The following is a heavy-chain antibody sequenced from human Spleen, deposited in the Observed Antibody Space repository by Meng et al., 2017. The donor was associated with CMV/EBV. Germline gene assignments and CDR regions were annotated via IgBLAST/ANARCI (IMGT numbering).Heavy chain of an antibody. CDR2: IYHSGST. CDR1: GYSISSGYY. J-gene: IGHJ4*02. CDR3: ARGPFCINGVCPYYLDY. D-gene: IGHD2-8*01. V-gene: IGHV4-38-2*02. Sequence: SETLSLTCTVSGYSISSGYYWGWIRQPPGKGLEWTATIYHSGSTYYNPPLKSRVTISKDTSKNHFSLKLSSVTAADTAVYYCARGPFCINGVCPYYLDYWGQGTLVTVSS.